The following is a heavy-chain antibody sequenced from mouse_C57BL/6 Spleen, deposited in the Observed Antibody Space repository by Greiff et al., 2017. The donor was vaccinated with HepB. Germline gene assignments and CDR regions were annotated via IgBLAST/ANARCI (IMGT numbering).Heavy chain of an antibody. Sequence: QVQLQQSGAELARPGASVKLSCKASGYTFTSYGISWVKQRTGQGLEWIGEIYPRSGNTYYNEKFKGKATLTADKSSSTAYMELRSLTSEDSAVYFCAREGYYYGSSYGDYWGQGTTLTVSS. J-gene: IGHJ2*01. V-gene: IGHV1-81*01. CDR1: GYTFTSYG. CDR3: AREGYYYGSSYGDY. D-gene: IGHD1-1*01. CDR2: IYPRSGNT.